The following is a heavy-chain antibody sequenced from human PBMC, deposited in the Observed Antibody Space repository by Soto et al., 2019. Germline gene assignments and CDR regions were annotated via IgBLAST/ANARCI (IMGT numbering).Heavy chain of an antibody. CDR2: IYYSGST. CDR1: GGSISSGDYY. CDR3: ARLCAQLWCDFDY. V-gene: IGHV4-30-4*01. J-gene: IGHJ4*02. D-gene: IGHD5-18*01. Sequence: PSETLSLTCTVSGGSISSGDYYWSWIRQPPGKGLEWIGYIYYSGSTYYNPSLKSRVTISVDTSKNQFSPKLSSVTAAETAVYYCARLCAQLWCDFDYWGQGTLVTVSS.